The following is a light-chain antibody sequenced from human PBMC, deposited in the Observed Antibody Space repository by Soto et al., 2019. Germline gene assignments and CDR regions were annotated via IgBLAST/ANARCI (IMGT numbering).Light chain of an antibody. CDR3: QQYNNYSGT. J-gene: IGKJ1*01. V-gene: IGKV1-5*01. CDR2: NAS. Sequence: DIQMTQSPSTLSASVGDRVTTTCRASQSISSWLAWYQQKPGKAPKLLIYNASSLESGVPSRFSGSGSGTEFTLTISSLQPDDSATYYCQQYNNYSGTFGQGTKVDIK. CDR1: QSISSW.